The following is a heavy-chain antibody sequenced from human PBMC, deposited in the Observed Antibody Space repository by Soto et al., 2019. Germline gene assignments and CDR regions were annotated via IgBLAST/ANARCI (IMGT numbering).Heavy chain of an antibody. V-gene: IGHV4-31*03. D-gene: IGHD6-13*01. CDR3: ASPSSWSSSWYYFDY. CDR1: GGSISSGGYY. Sequence: SETLSLTCTVSGGSISSGGYYWSWIRQHPGKGLEWIGYIYYSGSTYYNPSLKSRVTISVDTSKNQFSLKLSSVTAADTAVYYCASPSSWSSSWYYFDYWGQGTLVTVSS. J-gene: IGHJ4*02. CDR2: IYYSGST.